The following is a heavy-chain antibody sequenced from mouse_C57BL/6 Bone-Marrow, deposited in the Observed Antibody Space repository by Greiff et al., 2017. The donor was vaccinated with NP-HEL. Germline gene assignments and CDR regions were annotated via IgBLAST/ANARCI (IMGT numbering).Heavy chain of an antibody. Sequence: EVKLQESGPELVKPGASVKISCKASGYTFTDYYMNWVKQSHGKSLEWIGDINPNNGGTSYNQKFKGKATLTVDKSSSTAYMELRSLTSEDSAVYYCAKMIWGGSYFDYWGQGTTLTVSS. CDR2: INPNNGGT. CDR3: AKMIWGGSYFDY. D-gene: IGHD1-1*02. J-gene: IGHJ2*01. V-gene: IGHV1-26*01. CDR1: GYTFTDYY.